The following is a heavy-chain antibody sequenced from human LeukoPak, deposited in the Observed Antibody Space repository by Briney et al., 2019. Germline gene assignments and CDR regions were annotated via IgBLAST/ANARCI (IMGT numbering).Heavy chain of an antibody. CDR1: GFTFSSYE. Sequence: GGSLILSCAASGFTFSSYEMNWVRQAPGKGLEWVSYISSSSTIYYADSVKGRFTISRDNAKNSLYLQMNSLRAEDTAVYYCARDTQWYDAFDIWGQGTMVTVSS. CDR3: ARDTQWYDAFDI. D-gene: IGHD2-15*01. CDR2: ISSSSTI. J-gene: IGHJ3*02. V-gene: IGHV3-48*03.